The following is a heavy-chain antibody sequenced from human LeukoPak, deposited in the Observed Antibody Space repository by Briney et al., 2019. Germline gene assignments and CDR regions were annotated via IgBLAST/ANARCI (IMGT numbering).Heavy chain of an antibody. J-gene: IGHJ4*02. D-gene: IGHD3-22*01. CDR2: IYYSGST. V-gene: IGHV4-59*01. CDR1: GGSISGYY. Sequence: SETLSLTCTVSGGSISGYYWSWIRQPPGRGLEWIGYIYYSGSTNYNPSLKSRVTISVDTSKNQFSLKLSSVTAADTAVYYCAGASYDSSGVHWGQGTLVTVSS. CDR3: AGASYDSSGVH.